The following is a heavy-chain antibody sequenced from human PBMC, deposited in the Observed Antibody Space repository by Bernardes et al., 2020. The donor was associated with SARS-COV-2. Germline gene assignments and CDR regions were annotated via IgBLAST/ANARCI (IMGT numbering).Heavy chain of an antibody. CDR2: ISYDGNFQ. D-gene: IGHD3-22*01. CDR3: ARGDLWRNYYDSRGFDY. CDR1: GFTFSNYG. J-gene: IGHJ4*02. Sequence: GGSLRLSCAGSGFTFSNYGMHWVRQAPGKGLEWVATISYDGNFQNYGDSVKGRFTISRDNSKNTLFLQMNSLRGEDTAVYYCARGDLWRNYYDSRGFDYWGQGTLVTVSS. V-gene: IGHV3-30*03.